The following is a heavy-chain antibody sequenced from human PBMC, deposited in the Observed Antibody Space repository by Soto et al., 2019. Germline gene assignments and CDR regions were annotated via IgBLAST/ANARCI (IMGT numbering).Heavy chain of an antibody. D-gene: IGHD2-21*02. CDR1: GFTFGNFG. CDR3: AKGFLVVVTVIRPDDAFDV. Sequence: EVQLLESGGGLVQPGGSLRLSCAASGFTFGNFGMNWVRQAPGTGLEWVSGISGGGGSTYYADSVKGRFTIARDPSKNTIFLEMNSLRAEDTAVYYCAKGFLVVVTVIRPDDAFDVWGQGTLVTVSS. CDR2: ISGGGGST. V-gene: IGHV3-23*01. J-gene: IGHJ3*01.